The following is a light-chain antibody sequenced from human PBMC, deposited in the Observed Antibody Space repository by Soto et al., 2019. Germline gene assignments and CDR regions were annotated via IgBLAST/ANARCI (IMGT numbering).Light chain of an antibody. J-gene: IGKJ1*01. CDR3: QHYNNWPPWT. CDR1: QSVSSN. V-gene: IGKV3-15*01. Sequence: EIVMTQSPATLSVSPGERATLSCRASQSVSSNLAWYQQKPGQAPRLLIYGAFTRATGIPARFSGSGSGTESTLTISSLQSEDFAVYYCQHYNNWPPWTFGQGTKVEIK. CDR2: GAF.